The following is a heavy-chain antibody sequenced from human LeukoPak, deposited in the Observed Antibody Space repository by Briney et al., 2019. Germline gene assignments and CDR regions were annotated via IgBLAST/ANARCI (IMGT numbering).Heavy chain of an antibody. V-gene: IGHV3-48*01. CDR1: GFTFSSYS. CDR2: ISSSSSTI. D-gene: IGHD3-22*01. J-gene: IGHJ5*02. Sequence: GGSLRLSCAASGFTFSSYSMNWVRQAPGKGLEWVSYISSSSSTIYYADSVKGRFTISRDNAKNSLYLQMNSLRAEDTAVYYCAREAYYESSGYCGPWGQGTPVTGSS. CDR3: AREAYYESSGYCGP.